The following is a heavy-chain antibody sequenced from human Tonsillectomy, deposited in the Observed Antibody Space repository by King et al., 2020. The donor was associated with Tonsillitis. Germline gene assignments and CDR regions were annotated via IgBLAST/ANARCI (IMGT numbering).Heavy chain of an antibody. CDR3: ARAAYYYDSSGYYFVSFDY. Sequence: LQLQESGSGLVKPSQTLSLTCAVSGGFSSSGGYSWSWIRQPPGKGLEWIGYIYHSGSTYYNPSLKSRVTISVERSKNQFSLKLSSVTAADTAVYDCARAAYYYDSSGYYFVSFDYWGQGTLVTVSS. CDR1: GGFSSSGGYS. J-gene: IGHJ4*02. D-gene: IGHD3-22*01. CDR2: IYHSGST. V-gene: IGHV4-30-2*01.